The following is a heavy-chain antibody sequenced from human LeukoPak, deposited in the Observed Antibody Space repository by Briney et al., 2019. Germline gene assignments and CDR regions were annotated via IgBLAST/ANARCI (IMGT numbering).Heavy chain of an antibody. Sequence: GGSLRLSCAASGFTFSSYSMNWVRQAPGKGLEWVSYISSSSSTIYYADSVKGRFTISRDNAKNSLYLQMNSPRAEDTAVYYCASITMVRGVPHWGQGTLVTVSS. V-gene: IGHV3-48*01. J-gene: IGHJ4*02. D-gene: IGHD3-10*01. CDR3: ASITMVRGVPH. CDR2: ISSSSSTI. CDR1: GFTFSSYS.